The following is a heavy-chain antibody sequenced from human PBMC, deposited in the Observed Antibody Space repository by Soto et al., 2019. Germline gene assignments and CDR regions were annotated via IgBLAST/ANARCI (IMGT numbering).Heavy chain of an antibody. CDR3: AKTHEVLGKYGMDV. J-gene: IGHJ6*02. D-gene: IGHD1-1*01. CDR1: GFIFENFG. Sequence: PGGSLRLSCAASGFIFENFGMSWVRQAPGKGLEWVAVISYDGSNKYYADSVKGRFTISRDNSKSTLYLQMNSLRAEDTAVYYCAKTHEVLGKYGMDVWGQGTTVTVSS. CDR2: ISYDGSNK. V-gene: IGHV3-30*18.